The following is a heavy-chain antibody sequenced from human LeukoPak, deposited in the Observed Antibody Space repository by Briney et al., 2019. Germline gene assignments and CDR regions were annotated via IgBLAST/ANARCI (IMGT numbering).Heavy chain of an antibody. V-gene: IGHV1-2*02. CDR1: GYTFTGYY. CDR3: ARERTLTSCYDY. Sequence: GASEKVSCKASGYTFTGYYMHWVRQAPGQALEWMGWINPNSGSTNYAQKFQGRVTMTRDTSISTAYMELSRLRSDDTAVYYCARERTLTSCYDYWGQGTLVTASS. CDR2: INPNSGST. D-gene: IGHD2-15*01. J-gene: IGHJ4*02.